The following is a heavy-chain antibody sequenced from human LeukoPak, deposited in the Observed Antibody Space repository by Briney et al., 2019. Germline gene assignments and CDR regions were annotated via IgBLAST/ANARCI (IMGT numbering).Heavy chain of an antibody. V-gene: IGHV1-46*01. Sequence: ASVKVSCKASGYTFTNYYIHWVRQAPGQGLECMGIINPSGGSTSYAQKFQGRVTMTRDMSTSTAYMELRSLRSDDTAVYYCARDKDGYNGYWGQGTLVTVSS. CDR2: INPSGGST. CDR1: GYTFTNYY. CDR3: ARDKDGYNGY. D-gene: IGHD5-24*01. J-gene: IGHJ4*02.